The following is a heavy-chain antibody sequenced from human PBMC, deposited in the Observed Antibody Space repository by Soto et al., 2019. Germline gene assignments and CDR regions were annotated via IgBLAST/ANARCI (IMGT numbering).Heavy chain of an antibody. Sequence: GGSLRLSCAASGFTFSSYAMSWVRQAPGKGLEWVSAISGSGGSTYYADSVKGRFTISRDNSKNTLYLQMNSLRAEDTAVYYCAKDLTSSRIAARPDYWGQGTLVTVAS. J-gene: IGHJ4*02. D-gene: IGHD6-6*01. CDR2: ISGSGGST. V-gene: IGHV3-23*01. CDR1: GFTFSSYA. CDR3: AKDLTSSRIAARPDY.